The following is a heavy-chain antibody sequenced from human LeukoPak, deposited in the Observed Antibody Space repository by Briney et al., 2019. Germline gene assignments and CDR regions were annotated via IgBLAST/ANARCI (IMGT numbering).Heavy chain of an antibody. CDR1: GYTFTTYD. CDR3: ARVAGNCGGDCYRLLY. V-gene: IGHV1-8*01. Sequence: ASAKVSCKASGYTFTTYDINWVRQATGQGLEWLGWMNPNSGNTGYAQKFQGRVTVTRNISITTAYMELTNLRSEDTAVYYCARVAGNCGGDCYRLLYWGQGTLVTVSS. J-gene: IGHJ4*02. CDR2: MNPNSGNT. D-gene: IGHD2-21*01.